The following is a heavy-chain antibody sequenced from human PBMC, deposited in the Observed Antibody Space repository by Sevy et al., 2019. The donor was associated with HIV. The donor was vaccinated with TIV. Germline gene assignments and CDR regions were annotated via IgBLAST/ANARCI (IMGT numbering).Heavy chain of an antibody. CDR3: AQRGGVHFYDSDGYYTRPEYFEH. D-gene: IGHD3-22*01. J-gene: IGHJ1*01. CDR1: EFSLTTSGEG. CDR2: IYWNNDQ. V-gene: IGHV2-5*01. Sequence: SGPTLVNPTQTLTLTCTFSEFSLTTSGEGVAWIRQPPGKALEWLALIYWNNDQRYRSSLKNRLTITKDTSKNQVVLTMTNMDPVDTATYYCAQRGGVHFYDSDGYYTRPEYFEHWGQGALVTVSS.